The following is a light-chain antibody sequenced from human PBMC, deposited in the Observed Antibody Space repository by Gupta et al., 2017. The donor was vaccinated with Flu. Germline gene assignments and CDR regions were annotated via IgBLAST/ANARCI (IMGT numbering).Light chain of an antibody. CDR3: QSYDNTLSCVV. CDR2: GNK. V-gene: IGLV1-40*01. Sequence: SYIGAGFDGHGYQQPPGSGPKPPIFGNKNRPSGVPDRFSASKSGSSTSPAIPGLPAEDEAHYYCQSYDNTLSCVVFGGGTELTVL. CDR1: SYIGAGFD. J-gene: IGLJ2*01.